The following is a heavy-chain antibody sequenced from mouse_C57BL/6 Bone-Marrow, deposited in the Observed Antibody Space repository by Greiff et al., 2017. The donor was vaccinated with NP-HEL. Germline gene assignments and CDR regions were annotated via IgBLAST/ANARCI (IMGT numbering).Heavy chain of an antibody. J-gene: IGHJ2*01. Sequence: QVQLQQSGPELVKPGASVKISCKASGYAFSSSWMNWVKQRPGKGLEWIGRIYPGDGDTNYNGKFKSKATLTADKSSSTAYMQLSSLTSEDSAVYFCARLGNFYFDYWGQGTTLTVSS. V-gene: IGHV1-82*01. CDR2: IYPGDGDT. D-gene: IGHD2-1*01. CDR1: GYAFSSSW. CDR3: ARLGNFYFDY.